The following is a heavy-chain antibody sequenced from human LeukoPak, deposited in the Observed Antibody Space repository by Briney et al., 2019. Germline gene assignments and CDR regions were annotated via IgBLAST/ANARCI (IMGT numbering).Heavy chain of an antibody. CDR3: ARVWSRSSWPP. CDR1: GGSISSYY. D-gene: IGHD6-13*01. V-gene: IGHV4-4*08. CDR2: IYSSGST. Sequence: SETLSLTCTVSGGSISSYYWSWIRQPPGKGLEWIGYIYSSGSTSYNPSFESRVTVSVDTSKNQFSLKLSSVTAADTAVYYCARVWSRSSWPPWGQGTLVTVSS. J-gene: IGHJ5*02.